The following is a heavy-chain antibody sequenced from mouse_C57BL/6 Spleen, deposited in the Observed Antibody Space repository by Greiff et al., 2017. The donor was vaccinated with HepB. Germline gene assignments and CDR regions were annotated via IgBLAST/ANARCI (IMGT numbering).Heavy chain of an antibody. D-gene: IGHD1-1*01. CDR1: GFSFNTYA. CDR2: IRSKSNNYAT. Sequence: EVKLVESGGGLVQPKGSLKLSCAASGFSFNTYAMNWVRQAPGKGLEWVARIRSKSNNYATYYADSVKDRFTISRDDSESMLYLQMNNLKTEDTAMYYCVRERLYYYGSSFDYWGQGTTLTVSS. CDR3: VRERLYYYGSSFDY. J-gene: IGHJ2*01. V-gene: IGHV10-1*01.